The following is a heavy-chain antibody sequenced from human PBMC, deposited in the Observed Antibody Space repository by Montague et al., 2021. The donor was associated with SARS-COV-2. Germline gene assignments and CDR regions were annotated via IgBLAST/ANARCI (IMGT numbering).Heavy chain of an antibody. Sequence: SETLSLTCAVYGGSFSDYHWTWIRQSPGGGLEWIGQINYGGSTKYNPSLRSRVTISIDTSKNQFSLKLTSVTAADTAVYYCARGAPGYWGQGTLVIVSS. V-gene: IGHV4-34*01. CDR3: ARGAPGY. CDR2: INYGGST. J-gene: IGHJ4*02. CDR1: GGSFSDYH. D-gene: IGHD1-1*01.